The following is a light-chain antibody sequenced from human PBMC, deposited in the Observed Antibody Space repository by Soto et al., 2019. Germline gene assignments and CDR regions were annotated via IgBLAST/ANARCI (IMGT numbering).Light chain of an antibody. CDR3: QQYSNSIT. CDR1: QSVSSN. Sequence: EMVMTQSPATLSVSPGERSTLSCRASQSVSSNLAWYQQKPGQAPRLLIYDTSIRASGIPARLSGSGSGTDFTLTISSLEPEDYAVYYCQQYSNSITFGQGTRLEIK. CDR2: DTS. J-gene: IGKJ5*01. V-gene: IGKV3D-15*01.